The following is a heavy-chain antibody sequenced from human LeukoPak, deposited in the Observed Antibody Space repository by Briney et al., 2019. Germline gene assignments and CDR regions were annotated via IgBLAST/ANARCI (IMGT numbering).Heavy chain of an antibody. J-gene: IGHJ5*02. CDR2: INHSGST. CDR1: GGSFSGYY. D-gene: IGHD1-1*01. CDR3: ARAGNWNDVGSWFDP. V-gene: IGHV4-34*01. Sequence: SETLSLTCAVYGGSFSGYYWSWIRQPPGKGLEWIGEINHSGSTNYNPSLKSRVTISVDTSKNQFSLKLSSVTAADTAVYYCARAGNWNDVGSWFDPWGQGTLVTVSS.